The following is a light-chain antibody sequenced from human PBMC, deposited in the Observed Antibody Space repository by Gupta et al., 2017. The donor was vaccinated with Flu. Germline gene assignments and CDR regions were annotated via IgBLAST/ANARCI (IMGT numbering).Light chain of an antibody. CDR2: WAS. J-gene: IGKJ4*01. V-gene: IGKV4-1*01. CDR3: QQYYSSPPT. Sequence: DIVMPQSPDSLAVSLGERATINCKSSQSVLYSSNNNDYLAWYQQKPGQPPKLLIYWASTRESGVPDRFGGSGSGTDFTLTISSLQAEDVAVYYCQQYYSSPPTFGGGTKVQIK. CDR1: QSVLYSSNNNDY.